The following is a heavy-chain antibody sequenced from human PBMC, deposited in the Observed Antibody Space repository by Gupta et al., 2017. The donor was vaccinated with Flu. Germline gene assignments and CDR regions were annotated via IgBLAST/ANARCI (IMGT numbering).Heavy chain of an antibody. V-gene: IGHV1-69*06. CDR2: IFGTA. D-gene: IGHD6-19*01. Sequence: IFGTANYATKFQGRFTITADKSTSSAYMELSILRSEDTAVYYCARVDANGWYSTLFNWFDPCGQGTMVTVSS. J-gene: IGHJ5*02. CDR3: ARVDANGWYSTLFNWFDP.